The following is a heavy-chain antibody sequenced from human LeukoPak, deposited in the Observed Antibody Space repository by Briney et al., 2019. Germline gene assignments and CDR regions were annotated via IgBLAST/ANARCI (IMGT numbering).Heavy chain of an antibody. CDR2: ISSSSSYI. Sequence: PRGSLRLSCAASGFTFSSYSMNWVRQAPGKGLEWVSSISSSSSYIYYADSVKGRFTISRDNAKNSLYLQMNSLRAEDTAVYYCARAWWSDAFDIWGQGTMVTVSS. CDR3: ARAWWSDAFDI. V-gene: IGHV3-21*01. CDR1: GFTFSSYS. D-gene: IGHD2-15*01. J-gene: IGHJ3*02.